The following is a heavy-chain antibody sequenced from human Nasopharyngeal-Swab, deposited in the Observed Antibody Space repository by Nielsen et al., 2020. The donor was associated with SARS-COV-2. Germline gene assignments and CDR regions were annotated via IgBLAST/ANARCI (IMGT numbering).Heavy chain of an antibody. J-gene: IGHJ5*02. CDR3: ARDLGGQFDP. CDR2: ISYDGSNK. V-gene: IGHV3-30*04. CDR1: GFTFSSYA. D-gene: IGHD3-16*01. Sequence: GESLKISCAASGFTFSSYAMSWVRQAPGKGLEWVAVISYDGSNKYYADSVKGRFTISRDNSKNTLYLQMNSLRAEDTAVYYCARDLGGQFDPWGQGTLVTVSS.